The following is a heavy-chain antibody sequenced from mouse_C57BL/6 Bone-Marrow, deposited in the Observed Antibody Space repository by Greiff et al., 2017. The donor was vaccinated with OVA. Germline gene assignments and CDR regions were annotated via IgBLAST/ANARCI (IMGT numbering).Heavy chain of an antibody. CDR1: GYTFTDYY. V-gene: IGHV1-76*01. D-gene: IGHD1-1*01. CDR2: IYPGSGNT. Sequence: VKLMESGAELVRPGASVKLSCKASGYTFTDYYIHWVKQRPGQGLEWIARIYPGSGNTDYNEKFKGKATLTAEKSSSTAYMQLSSLTSEDSAVFFWAIDFFITTVVAYPYAMDYWGQGTSVTVSS. J-gene: IGHJ4*01. CDR3: AIDFFITTVVAYPYAMDY.